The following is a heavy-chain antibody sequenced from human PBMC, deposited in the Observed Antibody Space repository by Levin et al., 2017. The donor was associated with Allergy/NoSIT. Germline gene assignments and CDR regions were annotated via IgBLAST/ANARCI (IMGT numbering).Heavy chain of an antibody. CDR3: ASEIPRGSPDNYVPL. CDR2: IYGGGST. CDR1: GFTVSSNY. V-gene: IGHV3-53*01. Sequence: GGSLRLSCAVSGFTVSSNYMSWVRQAPGKGPEWVSVIYGGGSTYYADSVRGRFTISRDDSGNTLSLQMNRLRVEDTAVYYFASEIPRGSPDNYVPLWGRGTLVTVSS. D-gene: IGHD3-10*02. J-gene: IGHJ4*02.